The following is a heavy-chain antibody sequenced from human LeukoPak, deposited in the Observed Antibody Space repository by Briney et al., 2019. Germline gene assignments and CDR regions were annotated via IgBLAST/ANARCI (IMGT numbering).Heavy chain of an antibody. V-gene: IGHV1-8*01. CDR3: ARGYSSSWHSNVYFDY. CDR2: MNPNSGNT. Sequence: ASVKVSCKASGYTFTSYDINCVRQATGQGLEWMGWMNPNSGNTGYAQKFQGRVTMTRNTSISTAYMELSSLKSEDTAVYYRARGYSSSWHSNVYFDYWGQGTLVTVSS. CDR1: GYTFTSYD. D-gene: IGHD6-13*01. J-gene: IGHJ4*02.